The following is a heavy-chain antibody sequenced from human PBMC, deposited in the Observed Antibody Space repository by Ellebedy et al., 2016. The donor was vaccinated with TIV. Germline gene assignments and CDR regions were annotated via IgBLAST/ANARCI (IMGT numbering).Heavy chain of an antibody. CDR1: GYIFTDYW. CDR2: IDPDDSDT. J-gene: IGHJ4*02. Sequence: GESLKISCAASGYIFTDYWVAWVRQTPGLGLEWMGIIDPDDSDTRYSPSFQGQVTISGDRSSSSTYLQWSSLRALDTAIYYCARLQSSMVGATVPDSWGQGTQVIVSS. V-gene: IGHV5-51*01. D-gene: IGHD1-26*01. CDR3: ARLQSSMVGATVPDS.